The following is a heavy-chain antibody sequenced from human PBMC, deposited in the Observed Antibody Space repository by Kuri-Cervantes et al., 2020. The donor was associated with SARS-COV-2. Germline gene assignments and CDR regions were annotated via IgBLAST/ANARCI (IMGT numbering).Heavy chain of an antibody. CDR3: ARGDYCSSTSCSKRGDWFDP. CDR1: GGSFSDYY. J-gene: IGHJ5*02. Sequence: SETLSLTCAVYGGSFSDYYWSWVRQPPGKGLEWIGEINHSGNTNYDPSLKSRVTISVDTSKNQFSLRLSSVTAADTAVYYCARGDYCSSTSCSKRGDWFDPWGQGTLVTVSS. V-gene: IGHV4-34*01. D-gene: IGHD2-2*01. CDR2: INHSGNT.